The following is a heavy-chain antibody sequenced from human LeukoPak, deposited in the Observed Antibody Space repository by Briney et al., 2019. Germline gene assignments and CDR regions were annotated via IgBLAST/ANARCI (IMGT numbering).Heavy chain of an antibody. CDR3: ARVEYSSSSLFDY. V-gene: IGHV4-34*01. D-gene: IGHD6-6*01. CDR2: INHSGST. Sequence: SETLSLTCAVYGGSFSRYYWSWIRQPPGKGLEWIGEINHSGSTNYNPFLKSRVTISVDTSKNQFSLKLSSVTAADTAVYYCARVEYSSSSLFDYWGQGTLVTVSS. J-gene: IGHJ4*02. CDR1: GGSFSRYY.